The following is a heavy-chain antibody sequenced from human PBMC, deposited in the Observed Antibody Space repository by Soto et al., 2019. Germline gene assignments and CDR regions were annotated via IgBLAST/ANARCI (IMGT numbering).Heavy chain of an antibody. D-gene: IGHD6-19*01. CDR2: ISNTGDLI. Sequence: GGSLRLSCAASGFTFSYFAMGWVRQAPGKGLEWVSVISNTGDLIYYADSVRGRFTISRDNSKNTLFLQMNSLRAEDTAVYFCAKDATRTDGWYHFDYWGQGALVTVSS. V-gene: IGHV3-23*01. CDR1: GFTFSYFA. J-gene: IGHJ4*02. CDR3: AKDATRTDGWYHFDY.